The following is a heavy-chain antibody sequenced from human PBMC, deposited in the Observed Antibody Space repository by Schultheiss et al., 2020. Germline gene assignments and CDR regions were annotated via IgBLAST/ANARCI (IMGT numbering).Heavy chain of an antibody. CDR1: GGSISSGGYS. D-gene: IGHD3-3*01. CDR3: ARVSRRFLYYYMDV. V-gene: IGHV4-30-2*01. CDR2: IYHSGST. J-gene: IGHJ6*03. Sequence: SETLSLTCAVSGGSISSGGYSWSWIRQPPGKGLEWIGYIYHSGSTYYNPSLKSRVTISVDRSKNQFSLKLSSVTAADTAVYYCARVSRRFLYYYMDVWGKGTTVTVSS.